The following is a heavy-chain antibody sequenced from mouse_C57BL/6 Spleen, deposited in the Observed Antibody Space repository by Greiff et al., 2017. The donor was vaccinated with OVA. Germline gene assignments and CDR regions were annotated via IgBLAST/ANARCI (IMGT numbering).Heavy chain of an antibody. CDR1: GYTFTSYW. CDR3: ARGGIYYGSHFDY. J-gene: IGHJ2*01. D-gene: IGHD2-2*01. V-gene: IGHV1-69*01. CDR2: IDPSDSYT. Sequence: QVQLQQPGAELVMPGASVKLSCKASGYTFTSYWMHWVKQRPGQGLEWIGEIDPSDSYTNYNQKFKGKSTLTVDKSSSTAYMQLSSLTSEDSAVYYCARGGIYYGSHFDYWGQGTTLTVSS.